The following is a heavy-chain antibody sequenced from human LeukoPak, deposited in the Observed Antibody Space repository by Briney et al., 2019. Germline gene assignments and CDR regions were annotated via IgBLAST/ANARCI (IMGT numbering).Heavy chain of an antibody. D-gene: IGHD6-6*01. Sequence: SHTLSPTCALSGYSISSGYYWGWIRQPPGKGLARIGSIYHSGSTYYNPSLKSRVTISVDTSKNQFSLKLSSVTAADTAVYYCARVQYSSSSGYGYYYYYYMDVWGKGTTVTVSS. J-gene: IGHJ6*03. CDR2: IYHSGST. CDR3: ARVQYSSSSGYGYYYYYYMDV. CDR1: GYSISSGYY. V-gene: IGHV4-38-2*01.